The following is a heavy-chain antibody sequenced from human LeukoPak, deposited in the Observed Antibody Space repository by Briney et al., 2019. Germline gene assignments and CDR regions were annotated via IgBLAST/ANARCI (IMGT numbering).Heavy chain of an antibody. V-gene: IGHV4-34*01. J-gene: IGHJ4*02. CDR2: INHSGST. CDR3: GRGIGEWELLSLDY. Sequence: SETLSLICAVYGGSFSGYYWSWIRQPPGKGLEWIGEINHSGSTNYNPSLKSRVTISVDTSKNQFSLKLSSVTAADTAVYYCGRGIGEWELLSLDYWGQGTLVTVSS. D-gene: IGHD1-26*01. CDR1: GGSFSGYY.